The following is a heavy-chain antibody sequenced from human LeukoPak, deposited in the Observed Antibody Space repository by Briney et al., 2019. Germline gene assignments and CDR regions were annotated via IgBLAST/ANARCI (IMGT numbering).Heavy chain of an antibody. CDR3: ARHEQQLINWFDP. J-gene: IGHJ5*02. CDR2: INHSGST. Sequence: ASETLSLTCAVYGGSFSGYYWSWIRQPPGEGLEWIGEINHSGSTNYNPSLKSRVTISVDTSKNQFSLKLSSVTAADTAVYYCARHEQQLINWFDPWGQGTLVTVSS. V-gene: IGHV4-34*01. D-gene: IGHD6-13*01. CDR1: GGSFSGYY.